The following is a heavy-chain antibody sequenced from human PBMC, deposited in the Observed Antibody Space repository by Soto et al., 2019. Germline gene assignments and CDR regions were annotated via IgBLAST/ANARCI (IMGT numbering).Heavy chain of an antibody. D-gene: IGHD2-15*01. J-gene: IGHJ4*01. Sequence: SVKVSCKVSGYTLTELSMHWVRQAPGQGLEWMGGIIPIFGTANYAQKFQGRVTITADESTSTAYMELSSLRSEDTAVYYCARDGEYGGKSVLNYWGQ. CDR2: IIPIFGTA. V-gene: IGHV1-69*13. CDR1: GYTLTELS. CDR3: ARDGEYGGKSVLNY.